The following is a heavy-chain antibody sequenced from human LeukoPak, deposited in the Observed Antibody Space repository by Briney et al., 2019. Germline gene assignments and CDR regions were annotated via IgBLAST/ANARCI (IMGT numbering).Heavy chain of an antibody. J-gene: IGHJ5*02. CDR2: IGRDSDNI. D-gene: IGHD3-10*01. CDR3: ARAPRGADNWFDP. CDR1: GFIFSGYS. Sequence: GGSLRLSCAASGFIFSGYSMNWVRQAPGKGREWRSYIGRDSDNILYADSVKGRFTISRDNAKNSLYLQMNSLRDEDTAVYYCARAPRGADNWFDPWGQGTLVIVSS. V-gene: IGHV3-48*02.